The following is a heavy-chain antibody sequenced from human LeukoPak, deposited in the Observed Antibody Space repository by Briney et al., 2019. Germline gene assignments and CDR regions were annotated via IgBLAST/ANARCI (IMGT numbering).Heavy chain of an antibody. V-gene: IGHV1-69*01. CDR2: IIPIFGTA. D-gene: IGHD2-2*02. Sequence: WASVTVSCTASGGTFSSYAISWVRQAPGQGLEWMGGIIPIFGTANYAQNFQGRVTITADESTSTAYMELSSLRSEDTAVYYCASGYCSSTSCHTRAFDIWGQGTMVTVSS. CDR3: ASGYCSSTSCHTRAFDI. J-gene: IGHJ3*02. CDR1: GGTFSSYA.